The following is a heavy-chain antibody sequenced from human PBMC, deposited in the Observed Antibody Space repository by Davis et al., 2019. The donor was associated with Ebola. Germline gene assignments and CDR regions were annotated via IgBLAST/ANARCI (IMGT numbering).Heavy chain of an antibody. J-gene: IGHJ6*02. CDR3: ARDAYGCSSTSCYYYYGMDV. CDR1: GFTFSSYW. V-gene: IGHV3-74*01. D-gene: IGHD2-2*01. CDR2: INSDGSST. Sequence: GESLKISCAASGFTFSSYWMLWVRQAPGKGLVWVSRINSDGSSTSYADSVKGRFTISRDNAKNTLYLQMNSLRAEDTAVYYCARDAYGCSSTSCYYYYGMDVWGQGTTVTVSS.